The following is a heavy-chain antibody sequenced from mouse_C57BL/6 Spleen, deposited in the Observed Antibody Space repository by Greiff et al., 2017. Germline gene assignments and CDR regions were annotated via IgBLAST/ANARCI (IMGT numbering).Heavy chain of an antibody. Sequence: ESGPGLVKPSQSLSLTCSVTGYYITSGYYWNWIRQFPGNKLEWMGYISYDGSNKYNPYLQNRISITRDPSKTRFFLKLNSVTTEDTSTYYCARDYYGSSYWYFDVWGTGTTVTVSS. J-gene: IGHJ1*03. D-gene: IGHD1-1*01. V-gene: IGHV3-6*01. CDR2: ISYDGSN. CDR3: ARDYYGSSYWYFDV. CDR1: GYYITSGYY.